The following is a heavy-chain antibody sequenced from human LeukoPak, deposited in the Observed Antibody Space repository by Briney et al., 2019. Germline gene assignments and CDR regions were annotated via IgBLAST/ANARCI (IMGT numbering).Heavy chain of an antibody. CDR2: ISSSGSTI. CDR1: GFSFSSYE. V-gene: IGHV3-48*03. Sequence: GGSLRLSCAASGFSFSSYEMNWVRQAPGKGLEWVSYISSSGSTIYYADFVKGRFTISRDNAKNSLNLQMSSLSAEDTAVYYCARDRGGTNWGIYVFDYWGQGALVTVSS. D-gene: IGHD7-27*01. J-gene: IGHJ4*02. CDR3: ARDRGGTNWGIYVFDY.